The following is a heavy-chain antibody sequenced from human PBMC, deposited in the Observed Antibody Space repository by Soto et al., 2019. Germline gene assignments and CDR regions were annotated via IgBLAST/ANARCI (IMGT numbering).Heavy chain of an antibody. CDR1: GYTFTTYA. V-gene: IGHV1-3*01. CDR3: GRSVVGATGEILYNAMDV. J-gene: IGHJ6*02. CDR2: INPASGHT. Sequence: QVQLVQSGAEVKKPGASVKVSCKASGYTFTTYALHWVRQAPGQRPEWMGWINPASGHTKYSKKFQDRVNITRDTSESTGYMELSSLRSEDTAVYYCGRSVVGATGEILYNAMDVWGQGTTVTVSS. D-gene: IGHD1-26*01.